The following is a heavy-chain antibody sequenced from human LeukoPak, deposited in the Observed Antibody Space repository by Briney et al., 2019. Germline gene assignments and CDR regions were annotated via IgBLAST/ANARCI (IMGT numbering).Heavy chain of an antibody. J-gene: IGHJ6*02. CDR2: FDPEDGET. D-gene: IGHD3-22*01. CDR3: ATDQPGVVVITKDYYYGMDV. CDR1: GYTLTELS. V-gene: IGHV1-24*01. Sequence: GASVKVSCKVSGYTLTELSMHWVRQAPGKGLEWMGGFDPEDGETIYAQKFQGRVTMTEDTSTDTAYMELSSLRSEDTAVYYCATDQPGVVVITKDYYYGMDVWGQGTTVTVSS.